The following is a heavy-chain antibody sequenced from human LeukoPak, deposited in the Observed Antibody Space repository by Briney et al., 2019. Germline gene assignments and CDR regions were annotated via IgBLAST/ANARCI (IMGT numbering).Heavy chain of an antibody. V-gene: IGHV4-38-2*01. CDR1: GYSIRSGDY. CDR2: IYHSGST. D-gene: IGHD4-17*01. Sequence: PSETLSLTCAVSGYSIRSGDYWGWIRQSPGKGLEWIGSIYHSGSTHYNPSLKSRVTISVDTSKNQFSLMLSSVTAADTAVYYCARNRSVTTTPGFAHWGQGTLVTVSS. J-gene: IGHJ4*02. CDR3: ARNRSVTTTPGFAH.